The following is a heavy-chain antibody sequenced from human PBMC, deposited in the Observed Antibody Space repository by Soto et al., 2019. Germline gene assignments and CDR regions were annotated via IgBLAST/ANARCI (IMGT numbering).Heavy chain of an antibody. D-gene: IGHD3-16*01. J-gene: IGHJ4*02. Sequence: GASVKVSCKASGYTFINYYMHWVRQAPGQGFEWMGRISPKSGGTNYAQKFQGRVRMTWDTSLKTAYMELSSLKSDDTAVYYCAKIKGAITFLHFDTWGQGTLVTVSS. V-gene: IGHV1-2*02. CDR1: GYTFINYY. CDR3: AKIKGAITFLHFDT. CDR2: ISPKSGGT.